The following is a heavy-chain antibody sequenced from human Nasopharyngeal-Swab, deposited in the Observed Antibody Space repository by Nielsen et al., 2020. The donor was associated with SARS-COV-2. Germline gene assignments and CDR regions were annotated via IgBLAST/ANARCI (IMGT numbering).Heavy chain of an antibody. CDR3: ASSLLLSDAFDI. D-gene: IGHD2-21*01. CDR2: IYGGGST. CDR1: GFTFGSYT. Sequence: GGSLRLSCEASGFTFGSYTMNWVRQAPGKGLEWVSVIYGGGSTYYADSVKGRFTISRDNSKNTVYLQMNSLRGEDTAVYYCASSLLLSDAFDIWGQGTMVTVSS. V-gene: IGHV3-66*01. J-gene: IGHJ3*02.